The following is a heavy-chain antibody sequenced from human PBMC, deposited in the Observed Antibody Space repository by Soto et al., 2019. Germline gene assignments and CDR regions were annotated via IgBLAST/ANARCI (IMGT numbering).Heavy chain of an antibody. Sequence: QVQLQQWGAGLLKPSETLSLTCAVYGGSFSGYYWSWIRQTPGQGLEWIGEINHSGSTNYNPSLKSRVTISVDTSKNQFSLKLSSVTAADTAVYYCARIDKRYYYGSGTLDYWGQGTLVTVSS. V-gene: IGHV4-34*01. CDR3: ARIDKRYYYGSGTLDY. J-gene: IGHJ4*02. D-gene: IGHD3-10*01. CDR2: INHSGST. CDR1: GGSFSGYY.